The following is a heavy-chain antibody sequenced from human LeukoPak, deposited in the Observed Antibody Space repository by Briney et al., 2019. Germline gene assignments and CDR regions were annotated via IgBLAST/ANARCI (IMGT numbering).Heavy chain of an antibody. Sequence: GGSLRLSCSASGFTFSTYSFSWVRQPPGKGLAWVSAISASGGGTYYADSVKGRFTISRDNSKNTVFLQMNNVRADDTAVYYCVREGDTVLGRDYWGAGTLVTVS. D-gene: IGHD3-16*01. V-gene: IGHV3-23*01. CDR3: VREGDTVLGRDY. CDR1: GFTFSTYS. CDR2: ISASGGGT. J-gene: IGHJ4*02.